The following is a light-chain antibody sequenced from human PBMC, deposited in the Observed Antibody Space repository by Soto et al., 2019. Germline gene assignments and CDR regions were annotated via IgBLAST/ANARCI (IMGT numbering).Light chain of an antibody. J-gene: IGKJ4*01. CDR2: AAS. CDR3: QQYIRWPLT. CDR1: QSITSN. Sequence: EIVMTQSPATLSVSPGERATLSCRASQSITSNLAWYQQKPGQAPRLLIYAASTRATGTPARFSGSGSGTEFTLTISSLQSEDFAVYYCQQYIRWPLTFGGGTKVDI. V-gene: IGKV3-15*01.